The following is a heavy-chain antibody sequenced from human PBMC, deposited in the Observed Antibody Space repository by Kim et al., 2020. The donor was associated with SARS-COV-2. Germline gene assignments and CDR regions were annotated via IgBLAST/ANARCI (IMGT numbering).Heavy chain of an antibody. Sequence: GGSLRLSCAASGFTFSSYAMSWVRQAPGKGLEWVSAISGSGGSTYYADSVKGRFTISRDNSKNTLYLQMNSLRAEDTAVYYCAKDRCSGGSCYPNYFDYWGQGTLVTVSS. CDR1: GFTFSSYA. CDR3: AKDRCSGGSCYPNYFDY. J-gene: IGHJ4*02. CDR2: ISGSGGST. V-gene: IGHV3-23*01. D-gene: IGHD2-15*01.